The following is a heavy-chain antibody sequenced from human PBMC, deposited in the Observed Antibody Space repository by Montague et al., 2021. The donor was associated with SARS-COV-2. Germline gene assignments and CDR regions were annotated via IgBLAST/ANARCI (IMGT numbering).Heavy chain of an antibody. CDR1: GSSFNDYF. Sequence: SETLSLTCAVSGSSFNDYFWPWTCKPPGKGLEWIGEINYDGSTNSNPSPKRRLTISVSTSKTQFTLNLTSVSAAAADAYYCARARGGRAVLIITYYYYHGMDVWGQGTTVTVSS. CDR3: ARARGGRAVLIITYYYYHGMDV. V-gene: IGHV4-34*01. J-gene: IGHJ6*02. CDR2: INYDGST. D-gene: IGHD2-8*01.